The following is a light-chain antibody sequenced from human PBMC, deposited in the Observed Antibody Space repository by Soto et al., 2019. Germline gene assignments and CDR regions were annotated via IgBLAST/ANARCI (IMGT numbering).Light chain of an antibody. Sequence: DIQMTQSPSTLCASVGDRVTMTCRASQSISSWLAWYQQKPGKAPKLLIYDASSLESGVPSRFSGSGSGTEFTLTISSLQPDDFATYYCQQYNSYWTFGQGTTGDIK. V-gene: IGKV1-5*01. CDR1: QSISSW. CDR2: DAS. CDR3: QQYNSYWT. J-gene: IGKJ1*01.